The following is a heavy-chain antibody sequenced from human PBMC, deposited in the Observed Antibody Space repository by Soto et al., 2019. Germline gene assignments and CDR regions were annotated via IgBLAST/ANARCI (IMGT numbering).Heavy chain of an antibody. J-gene: IGHJ4*01. Sequence: GASVKVSCKASGYTFTDYPLQWLRHAPGQRLEWMGWINPASGKTKYSQKFQGRVTITRDTSASTAYMELSSLTSEDTALYYCARDLWLGESFRYYFDYWAQGTLVTVSS. D-gene: IGHD3-10*01. CDR3: ARDLWLGESFRYYFDY. CDR2: INPASGKT. CDR1: GYTFTDYP. V-gene: IGHV1-3*01.